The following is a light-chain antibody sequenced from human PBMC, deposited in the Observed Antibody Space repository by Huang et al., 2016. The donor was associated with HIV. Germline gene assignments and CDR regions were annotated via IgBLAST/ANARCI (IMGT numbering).Light chain of an antibody. V-gene: IGKV1-39*01. CDR3: QQTYTTPP. Sequence: DIQMTQSPSSLSASVGDRVTITCRARQYISTYLNWYQQKPGKAPKLLIYAASSLPTGVPSRFRGSGSGTNFTLTISNLQPEDFASYSCQQTYTTPPFGGGTRVEIK. J-gene: IGKJ4*01. CDR2: AAS. CDR1: QYISTY.